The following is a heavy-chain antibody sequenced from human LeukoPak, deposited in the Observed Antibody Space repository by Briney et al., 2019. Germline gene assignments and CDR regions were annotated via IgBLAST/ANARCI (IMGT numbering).Heavy chain of an antibody. J-gene: IGHJ2*01. D-gene: IGHD3-10*01. CDR1: GYTFTGYY. Sequence: ASVKVSCKASGYTFTGYYMHWVRQAPGQGLEWMGWMNPNSGNTGYAQKFQGRVTITRNTSISTAYMELSSLRSEDTAVYYCARGIITLDSYWYFDLWGRGTLVTVSS. V-gene: IGHV1-8*03. CDR2: MNPNSGNT. CDR3: ARGIITLDSYWYFDL.